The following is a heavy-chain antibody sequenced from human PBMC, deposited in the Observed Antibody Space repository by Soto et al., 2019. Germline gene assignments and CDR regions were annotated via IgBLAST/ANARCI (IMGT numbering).Heavy chain of an antibody. V-gene: IGHV3-23*01. CDR2: ISGSGGST. Sequence: GGSLRLSCAASGFTFSSYGMSWVRQAPGKGLEWVSAISGSGGSTYYADSVKGRFTISRDNSKNTLYLQMNSLRAEDTAVYYCAKDTTYYDFWSGYENWFDPWGQGTLVTVSS. CDR3: AKDTTYYDFWSGYENWFDP. J-gene: IGHJ5*02. CDR1: GFTFSSYG. D-gene: IGHD3-3*01.